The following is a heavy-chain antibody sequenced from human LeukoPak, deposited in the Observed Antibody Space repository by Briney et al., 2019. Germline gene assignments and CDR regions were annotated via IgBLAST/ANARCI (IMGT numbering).Heavy chain of an antibody. CDR3: AKAREWLRLGDY. J-gene: IGHJ4*02. V-gene: IGHV3-30*02. CDR1: GFTFSSYS. Sequence: GGSLRLSCAASGFTFSSYSMNWVRQAPGKGLEWVAFIRYDGSNKYYADSVKGRFTISRDNSKNTLYLQMNSLRAEDTAVYYCAKAREWLRLGDYWGQGTLVTVSS. CDR2: IRYDGSNK. D-gene: IGHD5-12*01.